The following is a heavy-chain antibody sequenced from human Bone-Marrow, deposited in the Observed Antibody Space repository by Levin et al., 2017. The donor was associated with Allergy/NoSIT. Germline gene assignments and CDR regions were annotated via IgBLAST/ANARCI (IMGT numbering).Heavy chain of an antibody. V-gene: IGHV1-2*02. CDR3: GREIATAATSHYYGLDV. Sequence: ASVKVSCKASGYTFTDYYMYWVRQAPGQGLELMGWINPNSGGTNYVQKFQGRVTMTRDTSISTVYMELRRLRSDDTAVYYCGREIATAATSHYYGLDVWGQGTTVTVFS. D-gene: IGHD6-13*01. CDR2: INPNSGGT. J-gene: IGHJ6*02. CDR1: GYTFTDYY.